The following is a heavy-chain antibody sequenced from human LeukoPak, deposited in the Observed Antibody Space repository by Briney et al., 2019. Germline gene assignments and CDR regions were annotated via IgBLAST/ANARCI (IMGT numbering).Heavy chain of an antibody. CDR2: IYHSGTT. V-gene: IGHV4-59*01. J-gene: IGHJ5*02. CDR1: GGSISSYY. Sequence: PSETLSLTCTVSGGSISSYYWSWIRQPPGRGLEWIGYIYHSGTTNYNPSLKSRVTISVDTSKNQFSLKLSSVTAADTAVYYCARLLWFGELSNWFDPRGRGTLVTVSS. D-gene: IGHD3-10*01. CDR3: ARLLWFGELSNWFDP.